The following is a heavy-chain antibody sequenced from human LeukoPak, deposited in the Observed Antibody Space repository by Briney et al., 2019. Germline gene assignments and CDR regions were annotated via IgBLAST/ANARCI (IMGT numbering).Heavy chain of an antibody. CDR1: GFTFSSYS. Sequence: GGSLRLSCAASGFTFSSYSMNWVRQAPGKGLEWVSSISSSSSYIYYADSVKGRFTISRDNAKNSLYLQMNSLRAEDTAVYYCARETFLDYDILTGYSYWGQGTLVTVSS. J-gene: IGHJ4*02. CDR2: ISSSSSYI. D-gene: IGHD3-9*01. V-gene: IGHV3-21*01. CDR3: ARETFLDYDILTGYSY.